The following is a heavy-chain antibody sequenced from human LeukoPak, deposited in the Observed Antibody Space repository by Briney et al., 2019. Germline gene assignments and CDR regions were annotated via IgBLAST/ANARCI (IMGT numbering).Heavy chain of an antibody. CDR1: GTTLPSYG. CDR2: ISAYNGNT. D-gene: IGHD2-2*01. V-gene: IGHV1-18*01. CDR3: ARDPLGYCSSTSCYSSAFDI. Sequence: ASVKVSCKAFGTTLPSYGIGWVRQAPGQGLEGMGWISAYNGNTNYAQKLQGRVTMTTDTSTSTAYMELRSLRSDDTAVYYCARDPLGYCSSTSCYSSAFDIWGQGTMVTVSS. J-gene: IGHJ3*02.